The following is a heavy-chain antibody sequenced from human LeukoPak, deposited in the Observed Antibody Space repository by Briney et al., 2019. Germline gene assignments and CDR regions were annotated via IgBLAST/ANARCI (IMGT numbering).Heavy chain of an antibody. Sequence: PSETLSLTCTVSGGSISSSSYYWGWIRQPPGKGPEWIGSIYYSGSTYYNPSLKSRTTISVDTSKNQFSLRLISVTAADTAVYYCARRRTALGSFDIWGQGTMVAVSS. CDR1: GGSISSSSYY. D-gene: IGHD1-14*01. CDR2: IYYSGST. V-gene: IGHV4-39*01. J-gene: IGHJ3*02. CDR3: ARRRTALGSFDI.